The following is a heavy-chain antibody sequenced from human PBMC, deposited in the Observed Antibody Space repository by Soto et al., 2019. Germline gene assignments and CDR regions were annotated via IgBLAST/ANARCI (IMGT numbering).Heavy chain of an antibody. CDR1: GFTCSSYW. D-gene: IGHD1-26*01. V-gene: IGHV3-74*01. J-gene: IGHJ2*01. CDR2: INSDGSST. Sequence: EVQLVESGGGLVQPGGSLRLSCAASGFTCSSYWMHWVRQGPGKGLVWFSRINSDGSSTSYADSVKGRFTISRDNAKNTLYLQMNSLRAEDTAVYYCARGGSLNWYFYLWGRGTLVTVSS. CDR3: ARGGSLNWYFYL.